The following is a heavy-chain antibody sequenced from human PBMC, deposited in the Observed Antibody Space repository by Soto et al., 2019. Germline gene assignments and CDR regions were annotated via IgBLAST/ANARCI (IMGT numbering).Heavy chain of an antibody. CDR2: ISYDGSNK. J-gene: IGHJ4*02. Sequence: GGSLRLSCAASGFTFSSYGMHWVRQAPGKGLEWVAVISYDGSNKYYADSVKGRFTISRDNSKNTLYLQMNSLRAEDTAVYYCAKDWSGYVYWGQGTLVTVSS. V-gene: IGHV3-30*18. CDR1: GFTFSSYG. D-gene: IGHD5-12*01. CDR3: AKDWSGYVY.